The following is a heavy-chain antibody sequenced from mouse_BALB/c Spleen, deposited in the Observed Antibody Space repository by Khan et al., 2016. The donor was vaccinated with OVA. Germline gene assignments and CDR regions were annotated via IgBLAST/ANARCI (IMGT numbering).Heavy chain of an antibody. D-gene: IGHD2-10*01. Sequence: VQLQESGPGLVAPSQSLSITCTVSGFSLTGYGVNWVRQPPGKGLEWLGMIWGDGSTDYNSALKSRLSISKDNSKSQVFLKMNSLQTDDTTMYYCSGAYYGNYREAMDYWGQGTSVTVSS. CDR2: IWGDGST. V-gene: IGHV2-6-7*01. CDR3: SGAYYGNYREAMDY. J-gene: IGHJ4*01. CDR1: GFSLTGYG.